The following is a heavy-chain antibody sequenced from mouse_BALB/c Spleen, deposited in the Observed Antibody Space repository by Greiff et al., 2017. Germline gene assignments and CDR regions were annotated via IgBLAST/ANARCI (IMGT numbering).Heavy chain of an antibody. Sequence: EVMLVESGGGLVQPGGSLKLSCAASGFTFSSYTMSWVRQTPEKRLEWVAYISNGGGSTYYPDTVKGRFTISRDNAKNTLYLQMSSLKSEDTAMYYCASLFYYGSTLYAMDYWGQGTSVTVSS. J-gene: IGHJ4*01. V-gene: IGHV5-12-2*01. CDR1: GFTFSSYT. CDR3: ASLFYYGSTLYAMDY. CDR2: ISNGGGST. D-gene: IGHD1-1*01.